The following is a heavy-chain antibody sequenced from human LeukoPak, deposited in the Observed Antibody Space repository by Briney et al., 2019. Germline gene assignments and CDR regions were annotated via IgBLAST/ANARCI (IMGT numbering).Heavy chain of an antibody. CDR1: GGSLSSYY. D-gene: IGHD2-21*01. CDR2: IYYSGST. J-gene: IGHJ4*02. CDR3: AREIPKGTLDY. Sequence: SDTLSLTCTVSGGSLSSYYWSWLRQPPGKGLAWIGYIYYSGSTNYNHSPTSRVTISVDTSKNQFSLKLSSVTAADTAVYYCAREIPKGTLDYGGQGTRVTVSS. V-gene: IGHV4-59*01.